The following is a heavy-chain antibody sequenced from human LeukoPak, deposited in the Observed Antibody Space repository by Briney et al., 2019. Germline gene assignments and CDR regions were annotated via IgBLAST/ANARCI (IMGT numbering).Heavy chain of an antibody. V-gene: IGHV1-24*01. Sequence: GASVKVSCKVSGYTLTELSMHWVRQAPGKGLEWMGGFDPEDGETIYAQKFQGRVTMTEDTSTDTAYMELSSLRSEDTAVYYCATTTPLLPSYSSSWYWFDPWGQGTLVTVSS. CDR3: ATTTPLLPSYSSSWYWFDP. CDR2: FDPEDGET. J-gene: IGHJ5*02. D-gene: IGHD6-13*01. CDR1: GYTLTELS.